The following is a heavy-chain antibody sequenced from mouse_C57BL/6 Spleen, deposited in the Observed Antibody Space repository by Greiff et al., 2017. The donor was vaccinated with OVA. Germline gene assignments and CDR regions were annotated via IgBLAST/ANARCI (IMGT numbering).Heavy chain of an antibody. CDR2: ISRGSSTI. CDR3: ARPGGSSYWYFDV. D-gene: IGHD1-1*01. Sequence: EVKVVESGGGLVKPGGSLKLSCAASGFTFSDYGMHWVRQAPEKGLEWVAYISRGSSTIYYADTVKGRFTISRDNAKNTLFLQMTRLRSEDTAMYDCARPGGSSYWYFDVWGTGTTVTVSS. CDR1: GFTFSDYG. V-gene: IGHV5-17*01. J-gene: IGHJ1*03.